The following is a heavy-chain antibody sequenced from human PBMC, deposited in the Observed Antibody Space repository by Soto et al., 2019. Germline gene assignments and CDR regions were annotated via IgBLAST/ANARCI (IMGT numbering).Heavy chain of an antibody. J-gene: IGHJ4*02. CDR3: ARGLGGAAPVDY. Sequence: QVQLAQSGAEVRKPGSSVRVSCKASGDTFIISAITWVRQAPGQGLEWVGGLVPFTGKSTNGPNFEGRVTFTADESTRTAYMDLSHLTSDDTAVYYCARGLGGAAPVDYWGQGTLVTVSS. D-gene: IGHD6-6*01. CDR2: LVPFTGKS. CDR1: GDTFIISA. V-gene: IGHV1-69*01.